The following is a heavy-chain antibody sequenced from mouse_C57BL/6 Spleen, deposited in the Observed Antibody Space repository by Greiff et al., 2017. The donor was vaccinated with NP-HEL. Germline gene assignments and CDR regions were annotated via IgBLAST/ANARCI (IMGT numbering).Heavy chain of an antibody. Sequence: VQLQQSGAELVRPGASVTLSCKASGYTFTDYEMHWVKQTPVHGLEWIGAIDPETGGTAYNQKFKGKAILTADTSSSTAYMELRSLTSEYSAGYDYTRPSYGSSYGYWYWGNRVLVTVAA. J-gene: IGHJ3*01. CDR3: TRPSYGSSYGYWY. CDR2: IDPETGGT. CDR1: GYTFTDYE. V-gene: IGHV1-15*01. D-gene: IGHD1-1*01.